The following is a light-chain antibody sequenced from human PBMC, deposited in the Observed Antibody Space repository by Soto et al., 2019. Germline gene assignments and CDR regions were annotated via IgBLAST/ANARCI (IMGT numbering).Light chain of an antibody. CDR3: SSFTSSSTQV. V-gene: IGLV2-14*01. J-gene: IGLJ3*02. CDR1: SSDVGGYNY. CDR2: EVS. Sequence: QSALTQPASVSGSLGQSITISCTGTSSDVGGYNYVSWYQQHPGKVPKLMIYEVSNRPSGVSNRFSGSKSANTASLTISGLQADVDADYYCSSFTSSSTQVFGGGTKLTVL.